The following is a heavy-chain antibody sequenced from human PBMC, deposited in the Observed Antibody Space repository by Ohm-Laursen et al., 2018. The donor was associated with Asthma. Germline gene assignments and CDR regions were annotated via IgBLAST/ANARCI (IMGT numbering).Heavy chain of an antibody. CDR1: GGSISSSSYY. J-gene: IGHJ3*02. CDR2: IYYSGST. D-gene: IGHD6-13*01. CDR3: ARQEAGGAFDI. V-gene: IGHV4-39*01. Sequence: SDTLSLTCTVSGGSISSSSYYWGWIRQPPGKGLEWIGSIYYSGSTYYNPSLKSRVTISVDMSKNQFSLKLSSVTAADTAVYYCARQEAGGAFDIWGQGTMVTVSS.